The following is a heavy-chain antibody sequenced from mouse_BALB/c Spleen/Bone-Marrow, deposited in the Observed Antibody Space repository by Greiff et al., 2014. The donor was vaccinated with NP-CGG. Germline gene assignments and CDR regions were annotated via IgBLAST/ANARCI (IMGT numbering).Heavy chain of an antibody. CDR1: GFSLTDYG. Sequence: VQLQESGPGLVAPPQSLSITCTVSGFSLTDYGVSWIRQPPGKGLEWLGVIWGGGVTYYNSTLKSRLSISKDNSKNQVFLKMNSLQTDDTAMYYCAKLNWDEGDYWGQGTTLTVSS. D-gene: IGHD4-1*01. J-gene: IGHJ2*01. V-gene: IGHV2-6-5*01. CDR3: AKLNWDEGDY. CDR2: IWGGGVT.